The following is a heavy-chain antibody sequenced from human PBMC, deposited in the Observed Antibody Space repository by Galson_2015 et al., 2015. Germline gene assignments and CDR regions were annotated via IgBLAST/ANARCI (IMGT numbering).Heavy chain of an antibody. V-gene: IGHV3-53*01. CDR2: IYSSGST. CDR3: ARDLTIYGDYVGAFDI. Sequence: SLRLSCAASGFTVSSNYMSWVRQAPGKGLEWVSVIYSSGSTYYADSVKGRFTISRDNSKNTLYLQMNSLRAEDTAVYYCARDLTIYGDYVGAFDIWGQGTMVTVSS. CDR1: GFTVSSNY. D-gene: IGHD4-17*01. J-gene: IGHJ3*02.